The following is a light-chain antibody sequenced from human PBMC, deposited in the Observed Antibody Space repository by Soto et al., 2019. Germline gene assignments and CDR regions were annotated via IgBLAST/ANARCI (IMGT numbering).Light chain of an antibody. J-gene: IGLJ2*01. CDR1: SSDVGGYNY. V-gene: IGLV2-14*01. CDR3: SSYTSSSTPI. Sequence: QSALTQPASVSGSPGQSITISCTRTSSDVGGYNYVSWYQQHPGKAPKLMIYDVSNRPSGVSNRFSGSKSGNTASLTISGLQAEDEADYYCSSYTSSSTPIFGGGTKVTVL. CDR2: DVS.